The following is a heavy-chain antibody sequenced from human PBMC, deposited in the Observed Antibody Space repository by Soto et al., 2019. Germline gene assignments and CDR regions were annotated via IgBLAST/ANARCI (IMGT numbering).Heavy chain of an antibody. V-gene: IGHV1-18*01. J-gene: IGHJ4*02. CDR2: ISAHNGNT. D-gene: IGHD1-1*01. CDR3: ARGRYGDY. CDR1: GYTFTSYG. Sequence: QVHLVQSGAEVKKPGASVKVSCKASGYTFTSYGITWVRQAPGQGLEWMGWISAHNGNTDYAQKLQGRVIVIRDTSTSTAYMELRSLISDDTAVYYFARGRYGDYWGQGALVTVSS.